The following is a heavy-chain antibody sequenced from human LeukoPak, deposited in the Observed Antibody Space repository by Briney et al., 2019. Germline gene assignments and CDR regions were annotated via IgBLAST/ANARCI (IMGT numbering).Heavy chain of an antibody. Sequence: SETLSLTCAVYGGSFSGYYWSWIRQPPGKGLEWIGEINHSGSTNYNPSLKSRVTISVDTSKNQFSLKLSSVTAADTAGYYCARGLGHYGSGSYYTPWGQGTLVTVSS. CDR2: INHSGST. V-gene: IGHV4-34*01. CDR3: ARGLGHYGSGSYYTP. J-gene: IGHJ5*02. CDR1: GGSFSGYY. D-gene: IGHD3-10*01.